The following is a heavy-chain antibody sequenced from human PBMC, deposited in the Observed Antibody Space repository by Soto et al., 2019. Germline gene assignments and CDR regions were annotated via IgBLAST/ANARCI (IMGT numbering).Heavy chain of an antibody. CDR2: ISPYNGNT. V-gene: IGHV1-18*01. D-gene: IGHD5-18*01. CDR3: ATQIYTVMVFRD. J-gene: IGHJ4*02. CDR1: DKTFLSYG. Sequence: QVQLVQSGAEVKKPGASVKVSCKASDKTFLSYGISWVRQGPGQGLEWMGWISPYNGNTNYAQKLQGRVTMTTDTSTSTAYRELRSLRSDDTAVYYCATQIYTVMVFRDWGQGTLVTVSS.